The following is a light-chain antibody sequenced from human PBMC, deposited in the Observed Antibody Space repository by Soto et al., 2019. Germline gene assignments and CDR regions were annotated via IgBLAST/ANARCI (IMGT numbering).Light chain of an antibody. CDR3: QQYNTYPWT. V-gene: IGKV1-5*03. CDR2: KAS. J-gene: IGKJ1*01. Sequence: TQSPSTLSASVGDRVTITCRASQSINDWLAWFQQRPGKAPKLLIYKASSLESGVPSRFSGSGSGTEFTLTISSLQPDDFATYYCQQYNTYPWTFGQGTKVEIK. CDR1: QSINDW.